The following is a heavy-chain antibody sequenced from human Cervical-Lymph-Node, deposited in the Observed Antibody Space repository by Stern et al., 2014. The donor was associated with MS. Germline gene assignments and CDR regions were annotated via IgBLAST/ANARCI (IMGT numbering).Heavy chain of an antibody. CDR1: GFTFSGYG. CDR3: RSDSTGY. V-gene: IGHV3-30*03. J-gene: IGHJ4*02. CDR2: ISYDGSNK. Sequence: VQLVESGGGVVQPGRSLRLSCAASGFTFSGYGMHWVRQAPGKGLECVAVISYDGSNKYHADSVKGRFTISRDNSKNTLYLQMNTLRTEDTAVYYCRSDSTGYWGQGTLVTVSS. D-gene: IGHD2-21*02.